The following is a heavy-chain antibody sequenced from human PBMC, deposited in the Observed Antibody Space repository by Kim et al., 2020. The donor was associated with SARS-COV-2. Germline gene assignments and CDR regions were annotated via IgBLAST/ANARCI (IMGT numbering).Heavy chain of an antibody. V-gene: IGHV3-33*08. CDR2: IWYDGSNK. Sequence: GGSLRLSCAASGFTFSSYGMHWVRQAPGKGLEWVAVIWYDGSNKYYADSVKGRFTISRDNSKNTLYLQMNSLRAEDTAVYYCARDLVTGVIRYAFDIWGQGTMVTVSS. CDR1: GFTFSSYG. D-gene: IGHD3-10*01. J-gene: IGHJ3*02. CDR3: ARDLVTGVIRYAFDI.